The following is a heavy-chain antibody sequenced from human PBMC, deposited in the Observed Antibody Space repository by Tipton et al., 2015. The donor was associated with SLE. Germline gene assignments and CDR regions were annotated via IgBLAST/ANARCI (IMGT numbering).Heavy chain of an antibody. CDR2: IYYSGST. Sequence: TLSLTCTVSGGSISLSSYYWGWIRQPPGKGLVRIGNIYYSGSTYYNPPPKSRVTISVDTSKNEFSLRLSSATAAGGAIYYCAGASRTEWFDPRGPGTLVTVSS. J-gene: IGHJ5*02. CDR1: GGSISLSSYY. V-gene: IGHV4-39*07. CDR3: AGASRTEWFDP.